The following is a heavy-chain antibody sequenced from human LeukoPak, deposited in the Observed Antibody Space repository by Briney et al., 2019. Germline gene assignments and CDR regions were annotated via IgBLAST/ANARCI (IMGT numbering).Heavy chain of an antibody. CDR3: AREGDYGEIDY. Sequence: ASVKVSCKASGYTFTGYYMHWVRQAPGQGLEWMGRINPNSGGTNYAQKFQGRVTITRDPSATTAYMELSSLRSEDTAVYYCAREGDYGEIDYWGQGTLVTVSS. CDR1: GYTFTGYY. D-gene: IGHD4-17*01. CDR2: INPNSGGT. J-gene: IGHJ4*02. V-gene: IGHV1-2*06.